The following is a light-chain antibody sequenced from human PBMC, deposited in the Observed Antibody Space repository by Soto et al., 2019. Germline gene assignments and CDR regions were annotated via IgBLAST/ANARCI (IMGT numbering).Light chain of an antibody. J-gene: IGKJ5*01. Sequence: IHLTQSPSSLSASVGDRVTITCRVRQGITTYLNWYRQEPGKVPKXLIYSASNLQSGVPSRFRGIESGAVGTITISSLQPEDCETYYGQQLHSYPITFGQGTRLEI. CDR2: SAS. CDR1: QGITTY. V-gene: IGKV1-9*01. CDR3: QQLHSYPIT.